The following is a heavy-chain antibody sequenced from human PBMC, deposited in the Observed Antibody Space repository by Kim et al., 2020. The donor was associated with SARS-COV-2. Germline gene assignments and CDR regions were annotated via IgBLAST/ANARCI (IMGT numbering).Heavy chain of an antibody. D-gene: IGHD5-12*01. CDR3: ARGPVDPKDGWYFDV. V-gene: IGHV3-33*01. CDR2: ISYDGSDK. J-gene: IGHJ2*01. Sequence: GGSLRRSCAASGFSFSSYGIHWVRQAPGKGLEWVAFISYDGSDKFYADSVKGRFTISRDNSNNTLSLQMNSLRAEDTAVFYCARGPVDPKDGWYFDVWGRGTLLTVSS. CDR1: GFSFSSYG.